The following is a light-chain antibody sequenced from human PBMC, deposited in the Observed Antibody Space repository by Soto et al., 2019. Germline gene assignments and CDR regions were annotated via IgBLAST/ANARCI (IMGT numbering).Light chain of an antibody. V-gene: IGKV3-20*01. CDR1: QSVRRY. CDR3: QQYGTSPRT. J-gene: IGKJ1*01. CDR2: DTS. Sequence: EIVLTQSPGTLSLSPGERATLSCRASQSVRRYLAWYQQKPGQAPRLLIYDTSNRATGIPARFSGSGSGTEFTLTISSLQSEDFAVYYCQQYGTSPRTFGQGTKVDIK.